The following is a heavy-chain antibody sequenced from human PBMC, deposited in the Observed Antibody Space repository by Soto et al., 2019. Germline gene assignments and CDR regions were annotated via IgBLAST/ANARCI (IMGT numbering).Heavy chain of an antibody. CDR2: IWYDGSNK. CDR3: ASLGFYGDYDY. V-gene: IGHV3-33*01. Sequence: LRLSCAASGFTFSSYGMHLVRQAPGKGLEGVAVIWYDGSNKYYADSVKGRFTISRDNSKNTLYLQMNSLRAEDTAVYYCASLGFYGDYDYWGQGTLVTVSS. D-gene: IGHD4-17*01. CDR1: GFTFSSYG. J-gene: IGHJ4*02.